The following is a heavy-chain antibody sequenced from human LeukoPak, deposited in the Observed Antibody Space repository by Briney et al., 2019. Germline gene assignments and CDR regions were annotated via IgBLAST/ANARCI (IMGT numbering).Heavy chain of an antibody. Sequence: SETLSLTCTVSGDSISSSSYYWGWIRQPPGKGLEWIGSIYYSGSTYYNPSLKSRITISVDTSKNQFSLKLSSVTAADTAVYYCARDRSGYDHLDYWGQGTLVTVSS. J-gene: IGHJ4*02. CDR2: IYYSGST. D-gene: IGHD5-12*01. CDR1: GDSISSSSYY. V-gene: IGHV4-39*07. CDR3: ARDRSGYDHLDY.